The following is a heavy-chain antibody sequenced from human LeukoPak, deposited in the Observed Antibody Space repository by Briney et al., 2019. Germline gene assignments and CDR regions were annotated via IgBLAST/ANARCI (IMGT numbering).Heavy chain of an antibody. CDR1: GFTFSSYS. J-gene: IGHJ4*02. Sequence: GGSLRLSCAASGFTFSSYSMNWVRQAPGKGLEWVSAISGSGGRTYHADSVKGRFTISRDNAKNSLYLQMNSLRAEDTALYYCARSIYSNSAFDYWGQGTLVTVSS. V-gene: IGHV3-21*04. CDR3: ARSIYSNSAFDY. CDR2: ISGSGGRT. D-gene: IGHD4-11*01.